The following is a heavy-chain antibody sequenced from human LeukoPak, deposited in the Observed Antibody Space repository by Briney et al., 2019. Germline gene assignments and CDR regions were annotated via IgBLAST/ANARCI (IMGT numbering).Heavy chain of an antibody. V-gene: IGHV3-21*01. J-gene: IGHJ4*02. CDR3: ARDCSGGSCYLY. D-gene: IGHD2-15*01. Sequence: RAGGRMRLSCAASGFSFSGYWMSWVRQAPGKGLEWVSSISSSSSYIYYADSVKGRFTISRDNAKNSLYLQMNSLRAEDTAVYYCARDCSGGSCYLYWGQGTLVTVSS. CDR1: GFSFSGYW. CDR2: ISSSSSYI.